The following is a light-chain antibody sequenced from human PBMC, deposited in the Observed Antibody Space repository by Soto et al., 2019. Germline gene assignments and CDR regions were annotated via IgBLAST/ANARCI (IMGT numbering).Light chain of an antibody. V-gene: IGKV1-27*01. CDR1: QGITNY. CDR2: DAS. Sequence: DIQMTQSPSSLSASVGDRVTITCRASQGITNYLAWYQQKPGTPPKLLIYDASTLQSGVPSRFSGSGSGTDFTLIISSLQPEDVATYYCQQYNNAPRTFGQGTQVEIK. CDR3: QQYNNAPRT. J-gene: IGKJ1*01.